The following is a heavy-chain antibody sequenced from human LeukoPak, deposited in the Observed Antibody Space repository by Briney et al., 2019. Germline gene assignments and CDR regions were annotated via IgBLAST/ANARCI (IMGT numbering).Heavy chain of an antibody. J-gene: IGHJ6*03. CDR2: IKQDGSEK. CDR3: ASDSYGNYYYYYMDV. CDR1: GFTFSSYW. V-gene: IGHV3-7*01. Sequence: GGSLRLSCAASGFTFSSYWMSWVRQAPGKGLEWVANIKQDGSEKYYVDSVKGRFTISRDNAKNSLYLQMNSLRAEDTAVYYCASDSYGNYYYYYMDVWGKGTTVTVSS. D-gene: IGHD5-18*01.